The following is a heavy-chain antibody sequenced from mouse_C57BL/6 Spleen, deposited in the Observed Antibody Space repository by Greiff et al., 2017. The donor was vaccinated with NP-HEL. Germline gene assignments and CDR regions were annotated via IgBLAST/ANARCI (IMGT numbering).Heavy chain of an antibody. D-gene: IGHD1-1*01. CDR3: ARKHYGGSLYAKDY. CDR1: GYTFTSYW. J-gene: IGHJ4*01. Sequence: VQLQQPGAELVKPGASVKLSCKASGYTFTSYWMQWVKQRPGQGLEWIGEIDPSDSYTNYNQKFKGKATLTVDTSSSTAYMQLSSLTSEDSAVYYCARKHYGGSLYAKDYWGQGTSVTVSS. V-gene: IGHV1-50*01. CDR2: IDPSDSYT.